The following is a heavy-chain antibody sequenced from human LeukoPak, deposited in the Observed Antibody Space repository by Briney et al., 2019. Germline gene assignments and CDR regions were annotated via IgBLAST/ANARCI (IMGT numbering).Heavy chain of an antibody. CDR1: GFTVSSNY. D-gene: IGHD6-19*01. CDR2: IYSGGST. Sequence: GGSLRLSXAASGFTVSSNYMSWIRQAPGKGLEWVSVIYSGGSTYYADSVKGRFTISRDNSKNTLYLQMNSLRAEDTAVYYCASDRVAVASGYYYYYHMDVWGKGTTVTVSS. CDR3: ASDRVAVASGYYYYYHMDV. J-gene: IGHJ6*03. V-gene: IGHV3-53*01.